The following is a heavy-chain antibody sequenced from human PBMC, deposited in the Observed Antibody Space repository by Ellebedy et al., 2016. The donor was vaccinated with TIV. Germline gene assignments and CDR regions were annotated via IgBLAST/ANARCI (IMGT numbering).Heavy chain of an antibody. J-gene: IGHJ4*02. CDR1: GGSFSGYY. D-gene: IGHD6-19*01. CDR2: IYYSGST. V-gene: IGHV4-59*12. Sequence: SETLSLTCAVYGGSFSGYYWSWIRQPPGKGLEWIGYIYYSGSTNYNPSLKSRVTISVDTSKNQFSLKLSSVTAEDTAVYYCARDQWLGRAYYFDYWGQGTLLTVSS. CDR3: ARDQWLGRAYYFDY.